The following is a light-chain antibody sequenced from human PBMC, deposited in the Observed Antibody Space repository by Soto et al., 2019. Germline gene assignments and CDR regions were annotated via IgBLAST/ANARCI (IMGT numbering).Light chain of an antibody. J-gene: IGLJ1*01. CDR1: SSDVGSYNL. Sequence: ALTQPASVSGSPGQSITISCTGTSSDVGSYNLVSWYQQHPGKAPKLMIYEGSKRPSGVSNRFSGSKSGNTASLTISGLQAEDEADYYCCSYAGSSYVFGTGTKVTVL. CDR3: CSYAGSSYV. CDR2: EGS. V-gene: IGLV2-23*01.